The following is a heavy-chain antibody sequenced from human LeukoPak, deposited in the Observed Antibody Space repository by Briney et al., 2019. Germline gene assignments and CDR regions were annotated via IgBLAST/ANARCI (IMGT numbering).Heavy chain of an antibody. J-gene: IGHJ5*02. V-gene: IGHV1-18*01. CDR2: ISAYNGNT. CDR3: ARDPSNSWFDYRFDP. Sequence: ASVKVSCKASGYTFTSYGISWVRQAPGQGLEWMGWISAYNGNTNYAQKLQGRVTMTTDTSTSTAYMELRSLRSDDTAVYYCARDPSNSWFDYRFDPWGQGTLVTVSS. D-gene: IGHD6-13*01. CDR1: GYTFTSYG.